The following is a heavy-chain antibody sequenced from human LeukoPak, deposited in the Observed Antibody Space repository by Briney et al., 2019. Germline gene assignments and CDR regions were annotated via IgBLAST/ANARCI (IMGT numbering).Heavy chain of an antibody. CDR3: AGAAGLGNYLIDY. D-gene: IGHD3-16*01. CDR2: IWSDGSQT. J-gene: IGHJ4*02. V-gene: IGHV3-33*01. CDR1: GFSFSGDA. Sequence: PGGSLRLSCAASGFSFSGDAIHWVRQAPGKGLEWVALIWSDGSQTKYAGSVKGRFTVSRDNSKNTAFLQMSGLTVGDTAVYYCAGAAGLGNYLIDYWGQGTLVTVSS.